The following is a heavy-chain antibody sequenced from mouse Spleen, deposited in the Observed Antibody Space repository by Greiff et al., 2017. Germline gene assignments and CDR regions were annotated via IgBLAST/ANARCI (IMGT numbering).Heavy chain of an antibody. CDR2: INPYNGGT. Sequence: VQLQQSGPVLVKPGASVKMSCKASGYTFTDYYMNWVKQSHGKSLEWIGVINPYNGGTSYNQKFKGKATLTVDKSSSTAYMELNSLTSEDSAVYYCARDGGFPFAYWGQGTLVTVSA. J-gene: IGHJ3*01. CDR3: ARDGGFPFAY. CDR1: GYTFTDYY. D-gene: IGHD2-3*01. V-gene: IGHV1-19*01.